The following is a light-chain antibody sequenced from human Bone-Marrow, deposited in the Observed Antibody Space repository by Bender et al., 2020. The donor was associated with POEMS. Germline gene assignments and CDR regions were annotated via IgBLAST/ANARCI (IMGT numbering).Light chain of an antibody. Sequence: QSALTQPASVSGSPGQSITISCTGTSSDVGGYDYVSWFQHHPGKAPKLIIYEVSDRPSGVSHRFSGSKSVNTVSMTISGLQADDKADYYCSSYTARSTEVFGTGTKVTVL. CDR2: EVS. J-gene: IGLJ1*01. CDR3: SSYTARSTEV. V-gene: IGLV2-14*01. CDR1: SSDVGGYDY.